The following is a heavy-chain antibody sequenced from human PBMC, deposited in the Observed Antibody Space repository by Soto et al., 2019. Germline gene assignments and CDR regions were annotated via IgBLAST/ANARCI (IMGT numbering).Heavy chain of an antibody. CDR3: ARALTFSGVLTSGYFYDMDV. D-gene: IGHD3-3*01. J-gene: IGHJ6*02. CDR1: GYTFSAYH. V-gene: IGHV1-2*02. Sequence: ASVKVSCKASGYTFSAYHIHWVRQAPGQGLEWLGWINPEGSAPSYALSFQGRVTMTSDTTISTAYMEVTSLRSDDTAVYYCARALTFSGVLTSGYFYDMDVWGQGTMVTVSS. CDR2: INPEGSAP.